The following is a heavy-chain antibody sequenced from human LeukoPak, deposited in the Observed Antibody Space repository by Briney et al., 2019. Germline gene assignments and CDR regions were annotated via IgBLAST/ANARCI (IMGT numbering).Heavy chain of an antibody. CDR3: ASAPAGYFDWLLNY. J-gene: IGHJ4*02. CDR1: GDTFTSYG. Sequence: GASVKVSCKASGDTFTSYGISWVRQAPGQGLEWMGGIIPIFGTANYAQKFQGRVTITADESTSTAYMELSSLRSEDTAVYYCASAPAGYFDWLLNYWGQGTLVTVSS. V-gene: IGHV1-69*13. CDR2: IIPIFGTA. D-gene: IGHD3-9*01.